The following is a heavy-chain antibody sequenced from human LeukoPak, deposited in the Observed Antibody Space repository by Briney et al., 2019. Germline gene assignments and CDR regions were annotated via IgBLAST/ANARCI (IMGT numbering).Heavy chain of an antibody. V-gene: IGHV1-2*02. CDR2: INPNSGGT. Sequence: GASVKVSCKASGYTFTGYYMHWVRQAPGQGLEWMAWINPNSGGTYYAQNFHDRITMTRDTSISTAYMELNRLRSDDTAIYYCARANALYCSSTSCLFDYWGQGTLVTVSS. D-gene: IGHD2-2*01. J-gene: IGHJ4*02. CDR1: GYTFTGYY. CDR3: ARANALYCSSTSCLFDY.